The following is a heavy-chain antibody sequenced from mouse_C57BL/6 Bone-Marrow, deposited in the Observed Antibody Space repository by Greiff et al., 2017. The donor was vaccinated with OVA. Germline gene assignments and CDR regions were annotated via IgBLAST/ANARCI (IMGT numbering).Heavy chain of an antibody. V-gene: IGHV1-59*01. CDR2: IAPSDSYI. J-gene: IGHJ2*02. Sequence: VQLQLSGAELVRPGTSVKLSCKASGYTFTNYWMHWVKQRPGQGLEWIGVIAPSDSYINYNQKFKGRATLTVDTSSSTAYMHLSSLTSEDSAVYYCAHYGSRLYLHYWGQGTSLTVSS. D-gene: IGHD1-1*01. CDR1: GYTFTNYW. CDR3: AHYGSRLYLHY.